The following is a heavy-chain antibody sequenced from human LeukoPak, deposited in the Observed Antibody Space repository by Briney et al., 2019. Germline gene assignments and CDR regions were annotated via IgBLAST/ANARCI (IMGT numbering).Heavy chain of an antibody. CDR3: AKGVTVVPAAGYYFDC. D-gene: IGHD2-2*01. V-gene: IGHV3-23*01. CDR2: ISGSGGST. J-gene: IGHJ4*02. CDR1: GFTFTNYA. Sequence: GGSLRLSCAASGFTFTNYAMSWVRQAPGKGLEWVSVISGSGGSTYYADSVKGRFTISRDNSKNTLYLQMNSLRAEDTAVYYCAKGVTVVPAAGYYFDCWGQGTLVTVAS.